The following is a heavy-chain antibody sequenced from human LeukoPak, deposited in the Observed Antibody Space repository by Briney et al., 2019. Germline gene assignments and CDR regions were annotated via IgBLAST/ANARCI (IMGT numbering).Heavy chain of an antibody. CDR2: IYHSGST. CDR1: GGSISSGGYS. CDR3: AREGGGDDL. V-gene: IGHV4-30-2*01. J-gene: IGHJ5*02. Sequence: SETLSLTCAVSGGSISSGGYSWRWFRQPPGKGLEWIGYIYHSGSTYYNPSLKSRVTISVDRSKNQFSLKLSSVTAADTAVYYCAREGGGDDLWGQGTLVTVSS. D-gene: IGHD2-21*01.